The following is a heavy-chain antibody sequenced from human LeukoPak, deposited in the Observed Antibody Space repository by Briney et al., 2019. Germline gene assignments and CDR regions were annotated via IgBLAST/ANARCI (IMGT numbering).Heavy chain of an antibody. V-gene: IGHV3-30*02. Sequence: GGSLRLSCAASGFTFSSYGIHWVRQAPGKGLEWVAFIRYDGSNKYYVDSVKGRFTISRDNSKNTLYLQMNSLRAKDTAVYYCAKDGRLVRPQYFFDYWGQGTLVTVSS. CDR3: AKDGRLVRPQYFFDY. CDR2: IRYDGSNK. CDR1: GFTFSSYG. J-gene: IGHJ4*02. D-gene: IGHD3-22*01.